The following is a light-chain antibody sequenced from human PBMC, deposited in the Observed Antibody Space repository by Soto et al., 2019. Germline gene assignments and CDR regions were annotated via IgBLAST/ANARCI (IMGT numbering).Light chain of an antibody. Sequence: QSVLTQPASVSGSPGQSITISCTGTSSNVGSYNLVSWYQHHPGEAPKLLISGASKRPSGVSNRFSGSKSGNTASLTISGLLAEDEAHYYCCSYAGSDTMIFGGGTKLTVL. CDR1: SSNVGSYNL. CDR2: GAS. V-gene: IGLV2-23*01. J-gene: IGLJ2*01. CDR3: CSYAGSDTMI.